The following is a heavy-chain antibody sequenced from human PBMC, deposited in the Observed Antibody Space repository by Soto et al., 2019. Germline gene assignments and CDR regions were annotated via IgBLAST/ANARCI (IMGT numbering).Heavy chain of an antibody. CDR3: AREEQWLADPRAYYFDY. CDR1: GGTFSSYA. D-gene: IGHD6-19*01. CDR2: IIPIFGTA. J-gene: IGHJ4*02. V-gene: IGHV1-69*12. Sequence: QVQLVQSGAEVKKPGSSVKVSCKASGGTFSSYAISWVRQAPGQGLEWMGGIIPIFGTANDAQKFQGRVTITGDESTSTAYMELSSLRSEDTAVYYCAREEQWLADPRAYYFDYWGQGTLVTVSS.